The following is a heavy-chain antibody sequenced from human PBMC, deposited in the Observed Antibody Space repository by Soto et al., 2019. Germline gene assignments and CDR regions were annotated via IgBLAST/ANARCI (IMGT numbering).Heavy chain of an antibody. D-gene: IGHD3-10*01. Sequence: SETLSLTCNVSGGSVSSVNAYWTWIRKHPGKGLEWIGYIFYRGSTSYNPSLRSRVSISMDTSKNQFSMTRSSVTAADTAVYYCAIDNYVSGSYSPFDYWCPGTLVTVSS. CDR3: AIDNYVSGSYSPFDY. CDR2: IFYRGST. J-gene: IGHJ4*02. CDR1: GGSVSSVNAY. V-gene: IGHV4-30-4*01.